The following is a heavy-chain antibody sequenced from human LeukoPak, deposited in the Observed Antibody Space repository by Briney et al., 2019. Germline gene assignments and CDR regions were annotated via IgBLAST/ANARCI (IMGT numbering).Heavy chain of an antibody. J-gene: IGHJ4*02. CDR1: GYTFTSHD. CDR2: MNPNSGNT. Sequence: ASVKVSCKASGYTFTSHDINWVRQATGQGLEWMGWMNPNSGNTGYAQKFQGRVTMTRNTSISTAYMELSSLRSEDTAVYYCASSRGYCSSTSCPFDYWGQGTLVTVSS. CDR3: ASSRGYCSSTSCPFDY. D-gene: IGHD2-2*01. V-gene: IGHV1-8*01.